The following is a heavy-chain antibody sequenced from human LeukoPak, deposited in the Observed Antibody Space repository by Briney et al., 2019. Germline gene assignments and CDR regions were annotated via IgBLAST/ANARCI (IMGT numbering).Heavy chain of an antibody. Sequence: SETLSLTSAVYGGSFSGYYWSWIRQRPGKGLEWIGEINHSGSTNYNPSLKSRVTISVDTSKNQFSLKLSSVTAADTAVYYCARVARSALGAFDIWGQGTMVTVSS. J-gene: IGHJ3*02. CDR1: GGSFSGYY. CDR3: ARVARSALGAFDI. CDR2: INHSGST. V-gene: IGHV4-34*01. D-gene: IGHD6-6*01.